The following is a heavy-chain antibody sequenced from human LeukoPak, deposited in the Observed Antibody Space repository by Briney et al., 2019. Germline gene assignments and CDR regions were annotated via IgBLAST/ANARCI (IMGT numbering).Heavy chain of an antibody. Sequence: SVKVSCKASGGTFSSYTISWVRQAPGQGLEWMGRIIPVLGIANYAQKFQGRVTITADKSTSTAYMELSSLRSEDTAVYYCARESIVPAANNWLDPWGQGTLVTVSS. V-gene: IGHV1-69*04. D-gene: IGHD2-2*01. J-gene: IGHJ5*02. CDR1: GGTFSSYT. CDR2: IIPVLGIA. CDR3: ARESIVPAANNWLDP.